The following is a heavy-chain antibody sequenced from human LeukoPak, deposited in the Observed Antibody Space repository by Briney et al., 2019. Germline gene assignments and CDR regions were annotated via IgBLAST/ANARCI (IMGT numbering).Heavy chain of an antibody. D-gene: IGHD5-12*01. Sequence: TSETLSLTCTVSGYSISSGYYWGWIRQPPGKGLEWIGSIYHSGSTYYNPSLKSRVTISVDTSKNQFSLKLSSVTAADTAVYYCARDSSGSLTIWGQGTLVTVSS. CDR3: ARDSSGSLTI. J-gene: IGHJ4*02. V-gene: IGHV4-38-2*02. CDR2: IYHSGST. CDR1: GYSISSGYY.